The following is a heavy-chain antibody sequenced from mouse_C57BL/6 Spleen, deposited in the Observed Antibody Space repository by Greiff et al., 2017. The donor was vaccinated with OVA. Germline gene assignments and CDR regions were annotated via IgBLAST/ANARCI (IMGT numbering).Heavy chain of an antibody. Sequence: VQLQQSGAELVKPGASVKLSCKASGYTFTSYWMQWVKQRPGQGLEWIGEIDPSDSYTNYNQKFKGKATLTVDTSSSTAYMQLSSLTSEDSAVYYCARDLRDYAMDYWGQGTSVTVSS. CDR2: IDPSDSYT. V-gene: IGHV1-50*01. CDR1: GYTFTSYW. J-gene: IGHJ4*01. CDR3: ARDLRDYAMDY.